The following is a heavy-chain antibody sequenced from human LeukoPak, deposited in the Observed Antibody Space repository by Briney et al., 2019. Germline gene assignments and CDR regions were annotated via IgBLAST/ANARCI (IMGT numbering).Heavy chain of an antibody. Sequence: GGSLRLSWAASGFTFSSYGMHWVRQAPGKGLEWVSVIYSGGSTYYADSVKGRFTISRDNSKNTLYLQMNSLRAEDTAVYYCAKDPGVDWGQGTLVTVSS. CDR3: AKDPGVD. V-gene: IGHV3-NL1*01. J-gene: IGHJ4*02. CDR1: GFTFSSYG. CDR2: IYSGGST.